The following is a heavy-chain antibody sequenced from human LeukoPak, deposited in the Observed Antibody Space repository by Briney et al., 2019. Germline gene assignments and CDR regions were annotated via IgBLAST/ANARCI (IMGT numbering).Heavy chain of an antibody. CDR3: ARGPDGYSNYVFDY. J-gene: IGHJ4*02. V-gene: IGHV1-69*05. D-gene: IGHD4-11*01. Sequence: SVKLSCKASGVTFSSYAISWVRQAPGRGLEWMGGIIPIFGTANYAQKFQGRVTITTDESTSTAYMELSSLRSEDTAVYYCARGPDGYSNYVFDYWGQGTLVTVSS. CDR1: GVTFSSYA. CDR2: IIPIFGTA.